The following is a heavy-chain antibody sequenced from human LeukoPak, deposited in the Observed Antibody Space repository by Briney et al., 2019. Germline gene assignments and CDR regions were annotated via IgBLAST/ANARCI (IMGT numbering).Heavy chain of an antibody. CDR3: TRPSGVYGLDV. D-gene: IGHD1-26*01. Sequence: RPGGSLRLSCAASGFTLSDYYMSWIRQAPGKGLEWLSYISSGGSTIFYADSVKGRFTISRDNAKNSLYLQMNSLRVEDTAVYYCTRPSGVYGLDVWGQGTTVTVSS. V-gene: IGHV3-11*01. CDR2: ISSGGSTI. J-gene: IGHJ6*02. CDR1: GFTLSDYY.